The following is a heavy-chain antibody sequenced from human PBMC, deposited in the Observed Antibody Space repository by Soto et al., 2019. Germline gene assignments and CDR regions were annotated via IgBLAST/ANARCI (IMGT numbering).Heavy chain of an antibody. CDR2: ISGSGGST. CDR1: GFTVSSYA. V-gene: IGHV3-23*01. D-gene: IGHD3-16*01. CDR3: AKGGGLSDQ. Sequence: EVQLLESGGGLVQPGGSLRLSCAASGFTVSSYAMSWVRQAPGKGREWVSAISGSGGSTYYADSGKGRFTISRDKSKNTLDRQMNSLRAEDTGVYYCAKGGGLSDQWGQGTRGTASS. J-gene: IGHJ4*02.